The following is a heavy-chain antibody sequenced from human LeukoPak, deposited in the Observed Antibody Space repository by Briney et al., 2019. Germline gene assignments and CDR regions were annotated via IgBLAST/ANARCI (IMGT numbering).Heavy chain of an antibody. D-gene: IGHD2-2*01. CDR2: INHSGGT. CDR3: ARPGYCSASTCSGPFDI. Sequence: KTSETLSLTCAVYGGSFNKYYWTWIRQPPGKGLEWIGEINHSGGTNYNPSLKSRVTISLDTFKNQISVKLTSVTAADTAVYFCARPGYCSASTCSGPFDIWSQGSMVTVSS. CDR1: GGSFNKYY. J-gene: IGHJ3*02. V-gene: IGHV4-34*01.